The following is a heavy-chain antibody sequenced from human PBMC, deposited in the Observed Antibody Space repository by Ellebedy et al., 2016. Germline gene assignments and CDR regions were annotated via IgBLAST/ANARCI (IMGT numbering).Heavy chain of an antibody. CDR2: IYYSGST. CDR3: ARYPDYAQGNFDY. J-gene: IGHJ4*02. V-gene: IGHV4-59*01. CDR1: GGSISSYY. D-gene: IGHD4-17*01. Sequence: SETLSLTCTVSGGSISSYYWSWIRQPPGKGLEWIGYIYYSGSTNYNPSLKSRVTISVDTSKNQFSLKLSSVTAADTAVYYCARYPDYAQGNFDYWGQGTLVTVSS.